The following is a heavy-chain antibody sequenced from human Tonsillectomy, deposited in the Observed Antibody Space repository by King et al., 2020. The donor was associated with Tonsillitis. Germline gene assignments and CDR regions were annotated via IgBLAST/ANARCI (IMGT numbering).Heavy chain of an antibody. D-gene: IGHD6-19*01. J-gene: IGHJ1*01. V-gene: IGHV3-30*18. CDR3: AKGYGYSSGWYSEYFQP. CDR1: GFTFSSYG. CDR2: ISYDGSNK. Sequence: QLVQSGGGVVQPGRSLRLSCAASGFTFSSYGMHCVRQAPGRGLEWVAVISYDGSNKYYADSVKGRFTISRDNSKNTLYLQMNSLRAEDTAVYYCAKGYGYSSGWYSEYFQPSGQGTLVTVSS.